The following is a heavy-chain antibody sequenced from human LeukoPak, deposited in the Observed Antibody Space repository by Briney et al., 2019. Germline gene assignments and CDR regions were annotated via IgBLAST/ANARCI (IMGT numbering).Heavy chain of an antibody. CDR2: INEDGTIQ. CDR1: GFTFSSYA. CDR3: ASRESSMARSH. Sequence: GGSLRLSCAASGFTFSSYAMNWVRQAPGKGLEWVANINEDGTIQDYVASVRGRFTISRNNAKNSLYLQMNSLGAEDTAVYYCASRESSMARSHWGHGTLVTVSS. J-gene: IGHJ4*01. D-gene: IGHD3-10*01. V-gene: IGHV3-7*01.